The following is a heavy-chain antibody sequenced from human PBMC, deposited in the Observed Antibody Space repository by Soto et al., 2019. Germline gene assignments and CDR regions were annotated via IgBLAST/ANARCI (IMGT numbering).Heavy chain of an antibody. D-gene: IGHD2-21*01. Sequence: QVQLVESGGGVVQPGRSLRLSCAASGFTFSNYAMHWVRQAPGKGLEWVASICSNEINKYSADSVKGRFTISRDNSKKTLYLQKTSMSPEDTAVDYCATRATCGAGANVDIWGHGTMVTVSS. CDR2: ICSNEINK. CDR1: GFTFSNYA. J-gene: IGHJ3*02. V-gene: IGHV3-30*04. CDR3: ATRATCGAGANVDI.